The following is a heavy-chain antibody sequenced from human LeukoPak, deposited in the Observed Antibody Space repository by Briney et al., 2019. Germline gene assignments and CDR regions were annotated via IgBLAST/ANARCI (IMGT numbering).Heavy chain of an antibody. CDR2: INPNNGGT. Sequence: ASVNVSCKASGYTFTDYQIFWVRQAPGQGLEFLGWINPNNGGTNYAQKFQGRVTMTRDTSITTAHMEVNSLKSDDTAVYYCARNGGGLDYWGQGTLVTVSS. D-gene: IGHD3-16*01. V-gene: IGHV1-2*02. CDR3: ARNGGGLDY. J-gene: IGHJ4*02. CDR1: GYTFTDYQ.